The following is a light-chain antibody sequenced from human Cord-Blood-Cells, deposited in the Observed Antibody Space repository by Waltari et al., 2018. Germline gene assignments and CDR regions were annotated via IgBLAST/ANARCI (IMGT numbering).Light chain of an antibody. Sequence: SSELTQDPAVSVALGQTVRITCQGDSLRSYYASWYQQKPGQAPVLVIYGKNNRPSGIPDRFAGSRSGNPASLTNTGAQAEDEAYYYCNSRDSSGNHYVFGTGTKVTVL. CDR1: SLRSYY. J-gene: IGLJ1*01. CDR3: NSRDSSGNHYV. CDR2: GKN. V-gene: IGLV3-19*01.